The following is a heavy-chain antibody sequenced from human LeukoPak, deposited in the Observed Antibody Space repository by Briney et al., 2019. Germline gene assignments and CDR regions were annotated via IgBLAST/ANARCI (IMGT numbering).Heavy chain of an antibody. V-gene: IGHV4-61*02. Sequence: SETLSLTCTVSGGSISSGRYYWSWIRQPAGKGLEWIGRIYTSGSTNYNPSLKSRVTISVDTSKNQFSLKLSSVTAADTAVYYCARSIAARPVMTFDIWGQGTMVTVSS. CDR3: ARSIAARPVMTFDI. CDR2: IYTSGST. D-gene: IGHD6-13*01. CDR1: GGSISSGRYY. J-gene: IGHJ3*02.